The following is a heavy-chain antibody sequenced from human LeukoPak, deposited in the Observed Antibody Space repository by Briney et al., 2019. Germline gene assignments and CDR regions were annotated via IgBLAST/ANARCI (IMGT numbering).Heavy chain of an antibody. J-gene: IGHJ4*02. CDR2: IYYSGST. D-gene: IGHD3-10*01. Sequence: SETLSLTCTVSGGSISSSSYYWGWVRQPPGTGLEWIGSIYYSGSTYYNPSLKSRVTISVDTSKNQFSLKLSSVTAADTAVYYCARSVVGLLWFGEFGYFDYWGQGTLVTVSS. V-gene: IGHV4-39*07. CDR1: GGSISSSSYY. CDR3: ARSVVGLLWFGEFGYFDY.